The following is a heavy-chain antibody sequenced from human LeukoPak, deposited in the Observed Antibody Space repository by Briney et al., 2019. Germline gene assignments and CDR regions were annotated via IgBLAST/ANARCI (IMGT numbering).Heavy chain of an antibody. CDR2: INTDGSRT. J-gene: IGHJ4*02. V-gene: IGHV3-74*01. CDR3: ASDLTGYDYY. D-gene: IGHD5-12*01. CDR1: GFTFSRYW. Sequence: TGGSLRLSCAASGFTFSRYWMHWVRQAPGRGLVWVSRINTDGSRTDHADYVKGRFTISRDNAKNTLYLQMSSLGAEDTAVYFCASDLTGYDYYWGQGTLVTVSS.